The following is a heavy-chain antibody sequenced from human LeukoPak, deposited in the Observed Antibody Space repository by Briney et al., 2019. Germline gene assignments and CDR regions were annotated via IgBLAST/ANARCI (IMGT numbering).Heavy chain of an antibody. CDR3: ARHYGP. D-gene: IGHD3-16*01. CDR2: IYYSGGT. CDR1: GGSFSGYY. Sequence: SETLSLTCAVYGGSFSGYYWSWIRQPPGKGLEWIGSIYYSGGTYYNPSLKSRVTISVDTSKNQFSLKLNSVTATDTAVYYCARHYGPWGQGTLVTVSS. J-gene: IGHJ4*02. V-gene: IGHV4-34*01.